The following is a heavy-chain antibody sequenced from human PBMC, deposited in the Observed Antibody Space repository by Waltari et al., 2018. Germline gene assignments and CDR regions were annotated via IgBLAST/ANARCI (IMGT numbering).Heavy chain of an antibody. CDR2: KSSTSSYI. J-gene: IGHJ4*02. Sequence: EVQLVESGGGLVKPGGSLRLSCSASGFSFRSYSMGWVRQAPGKGLEWILTKSSTSSYIFDTDSLRGRFAISRDNARDFLYLQMNSLRAEDTAVYYCARDPGSGRFFDYWGQGILVTVSS. CDR1: GFSFRSYS. D-gene: IGHD1-26*01. CDR3: ARDPGSGRFFDY. V-gene: IGHV3-21*02.